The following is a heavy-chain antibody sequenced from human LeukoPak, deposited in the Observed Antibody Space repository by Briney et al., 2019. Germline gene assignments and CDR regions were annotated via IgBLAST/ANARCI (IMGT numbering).Heavy chain of an antibody. V-gene: IGHV3-9*01. CDR1: GFTFNDYA. Sequence: GRSLRLSCAASGFTFNDYAMQWVRHPPGKGLEWASGISWNSGSIGYADSVKGRFTISRDNAKNSLYLQMNSLRAEDTALYYCVKVYNVIKTAFDLWGQGTMVSVSS. D-gene: IGHD1-14*01. CDR3: VKVYNVIKTAFDL. J-gene: IGHJ3*01. CDR2: ISWNSGSI.